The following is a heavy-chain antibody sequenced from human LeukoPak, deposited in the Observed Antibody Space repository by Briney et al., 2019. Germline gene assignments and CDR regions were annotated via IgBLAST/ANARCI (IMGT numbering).Heavy chain of an antibody. Sequence: SVKVPCKASGGTFSSYAISWVRQAPGQGLEWMGRIIPIFGTANYAQKFQGRVTITTDESTSTAYMELSSLRSEDTAVYYCARAWGAANYYYYMDVWGKGTTVTVSS. D-gene: IGHD1-26*01. CDR2: IIPIFGTA. CDR1: GGTFSSYA. CDR3: ARAWGAANYYYYMDV. V-gene: IGHV1-69*05. J-gene: IGHJ6*03.